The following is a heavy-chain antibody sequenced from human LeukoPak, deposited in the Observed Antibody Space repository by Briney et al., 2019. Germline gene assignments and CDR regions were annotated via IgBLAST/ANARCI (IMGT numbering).Heavy chain of an antibody. D-gene: IGHD3-10*01. J-gene: IGHJ3*01. V-gene: IGHV4-59*01. CDR3: ARLRFGESLMRSAFDV. CDR1: GGSISSYY. Sequence: SETLSLTCTVSGGSISSYYWTWIRQPPGKGLEWIGYIYNSGSTNYNPSLKSRATTSVDTSTNQFSLKLTSGTAADTAVYYCARLRFGESLMRSAFDVWGQGTMVTVSS. CDR2: IYNSGST.